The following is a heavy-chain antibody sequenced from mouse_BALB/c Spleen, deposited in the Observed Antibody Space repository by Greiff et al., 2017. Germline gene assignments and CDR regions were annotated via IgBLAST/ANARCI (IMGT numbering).Heavy chain of an antibody. Sequence: VQLQESGAELVRPGVSGKISCKGSGYTFTDYAMHWVNQSHAKSLEWIGVISTYYGDASYNQKFKDKATLTADKSSSTAYMQLSSLTSEDSAVYYCARSPAWFAYWGQGTLVTVSA. CDR3: ARSPAWFAY. CDR1: GYTFTDYA. J-gene: IGHJ3*01. CDR2: ISTYYGDA. V-gene: IGHV1-67*01.